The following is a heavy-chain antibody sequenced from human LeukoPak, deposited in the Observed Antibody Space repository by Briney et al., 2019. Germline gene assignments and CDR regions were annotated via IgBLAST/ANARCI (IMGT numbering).Heavy chain of an antibody. V-gene: IGHV1-2*04. CDR1: GYTFTGYY. CDR2: INPNSGGT. CDR3: ARETYSGSYYWFDP. Sequence: ASVKVSCKVSGYTFTGYYMHWVRQAPGQGLEWMGWINPNSGGTNYAQKFQGWVTMTRDTSISTAYMELSRLRSDDTAVYYCARETYSGSYYWFDPWGQGTLVTVSS. D-gene: IGHD1-26*01. J-gene: IGHJ5*02.